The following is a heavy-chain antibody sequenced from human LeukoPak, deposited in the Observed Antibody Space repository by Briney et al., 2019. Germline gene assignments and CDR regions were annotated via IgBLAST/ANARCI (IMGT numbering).Heavy chain of an antibody. D-gene: IGHD3-3*01. Sequence: GASVKVSCKASGYTFTGYYMHWVRQAPGQGLKWMGWINPNSGGTNYAQKFQGRVTMTRDTSISTAYMELSRLRSDDTAVYYCARALLRFLEWSPDYWGQGTLVTVSS. J-gene: IGHJ4*02. CDR1: GYTFTGYY. CDR3: ARALLRFLEWSPDY. CDR2: INPNSGGT. V-gene: IGHV1-2*02.